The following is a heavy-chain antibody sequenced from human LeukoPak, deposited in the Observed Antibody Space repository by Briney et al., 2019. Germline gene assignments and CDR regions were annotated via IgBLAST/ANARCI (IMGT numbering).Heavy chain of an antibody. V-gene: IGHV4-59*02. D-gene: IGHD2/OR15-2a*01. J-gene: IGHJ4*02. CDR2: LSYTGKT. CDR3: SEGYFEPFDH. Sequence: SETLPLPCNVSGVSVSTSHWNWIRQRPGKGLEWIGCLSYTGKTDYNPSLKSRVSISLGSSNNHFSLKLTSVTAADTAVYYCSEGYFEPFDHWGQGILVTVSS. CDR1: GVSVSTSH.